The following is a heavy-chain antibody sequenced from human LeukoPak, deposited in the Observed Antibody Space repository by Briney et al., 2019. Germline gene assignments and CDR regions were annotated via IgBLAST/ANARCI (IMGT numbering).Heavy chain of an antibody. D-gene: IGHD2-21*02. CDR1: GFIFRNFA. V-gene: IGHV3-33*01. Sequence: PGRSLRLSCAASGFIFRNFAMQWVRQAPGKGLEWVGVMWTDRSDKYYADSAKGRFTISRDNSKNTLYLQMNSLRAEDTAVYYCARYCGGDCQRDAFDIWGQGTMVTVSS. J-gene: IGHJ3*02. CDR3: ARYCGGDCQRDAFDI. CDR2: MWTDRSDK.